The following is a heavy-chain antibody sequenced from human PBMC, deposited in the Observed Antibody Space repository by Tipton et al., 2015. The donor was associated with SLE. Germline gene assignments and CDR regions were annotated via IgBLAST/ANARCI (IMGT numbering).Heavy chain of an antibody. CDR3: ARDHGDYDALGAFDI. J-gene: IGHJ3*02. CDR2: IYQSGST. Sequence: GLVKPSETLSLTCAVSGYSISSGSYWGWIRQSPGKGLEWIGSIYQSGSTYYNSSLKSRVTISVDTSKNQFSLKLSSVTAADTAVYYCARDHGDYDALGAFDIWGQGTMVTVSS. D-gene: IGHD4-17*01. V-gene: IGHV4-38-2*02. CDR1: GYSISSGSY.